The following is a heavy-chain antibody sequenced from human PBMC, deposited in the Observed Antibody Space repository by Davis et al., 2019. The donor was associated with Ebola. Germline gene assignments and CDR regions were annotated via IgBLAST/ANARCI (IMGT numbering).Heavy chain of an antibody. Sequence: PGGSLRLSCAASGFTFSSYAMSWVRQAPGKGLEWVSAISGSGGSTYYADSVKGRFTISRDNSKNTLYLQMNSLRAEDTAVYYCARDLESIAVAGNPLNFDYWGQGTLVTVSS. J-gene: IGHJ4*02. CDR2: ISGSGGST. V-gene: IGHV3-23*01. CDR3: ARDLESIAVAGNPLNFDY. CDR1: GFTFSSYA. D-gene: IGHD6-19*01.